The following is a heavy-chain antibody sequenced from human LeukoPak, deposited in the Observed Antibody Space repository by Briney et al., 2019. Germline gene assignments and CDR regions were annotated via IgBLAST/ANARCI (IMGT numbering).Heavy chain of an antibody. J-gene: IGHJ3*02. CDR1: GYTFSNYG. Sequence: ASVKVSCKASGYTFSNYGITWVRQVPGQGLECMGWISGYNGNTNYEQKFHGRVTMTIDKSTTTAYMELSSLASDDTGVYYCARQSVVLSRSPDDAFDIWARGQGSSSLQ. V-gene: IGHV1-18*04. CDR2: ISGYNGNT. CDR3: ARQSVVLSRSPDDAFDI. D-gene: IGHD2-21*01.